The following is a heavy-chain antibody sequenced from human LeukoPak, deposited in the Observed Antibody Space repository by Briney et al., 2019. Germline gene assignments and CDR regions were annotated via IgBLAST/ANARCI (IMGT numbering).Heavy chain of an antibody. CDR1: GYTFTGYY. D-gene: IGHD2-15*01. CDR2: INPNSGGT. V-gene: IGHV1-2*02. Sequence: ASVKVSCKASGYTFTGYYMHWVRQAPGQGLEWMGWINPNSGGTNYAQKFQGRVTMTRDTSISTAYMELSRLRSDDTAVYYCARGRVVVAAAIDYWGQGTLVTVSS. J-gene: IGHJ4*02. CDR3: ARGRVVVAAAIDY.